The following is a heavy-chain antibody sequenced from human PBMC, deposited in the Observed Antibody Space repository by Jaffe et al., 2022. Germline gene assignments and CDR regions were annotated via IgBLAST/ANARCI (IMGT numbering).Heavy chain of an antibody. V-gene: IGHV3-23*01. CDR2: ISGSGGST. CDR3: AKDASETYYDFWSGYYSPDY. CDR1: GFTFSSYA. D-gene: IGHD3-3*01. Sequence: EVQLLESGGGLVQPGGSLRLSCAASGFTFSSYAMSWVRQAPGKGLEWVSAISGSGGSTYYADSVKGRFTISRDNSKNTLYLQMNSLRAEDTAVYYCAKDASETYYDFWSGYYSPDYWGQGTLVTVSS. J-gene: IGHJ4*02.